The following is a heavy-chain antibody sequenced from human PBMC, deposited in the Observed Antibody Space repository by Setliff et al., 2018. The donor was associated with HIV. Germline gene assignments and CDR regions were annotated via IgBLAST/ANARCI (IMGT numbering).Heavy chain of an antibody. V-gene: IGHV3-7*03. CDR2: IQQDGDEI. D-gene: IGHD3-10*01. Sequence: GGSLRLSCAASGFTFSTYWMTWVRQAPGQGLEWVANIQQDGDEIYYLDSVKGRFTISRDKSKNTLYLQMNSLRAEDTAVYFCAKSGFGVVALGINNWFDPWGQGTLVTV. CDR3: AKSGFGVVALGINNWFDP. J-gene: IGHJ5*02. CDR1: GFTFSTYW.